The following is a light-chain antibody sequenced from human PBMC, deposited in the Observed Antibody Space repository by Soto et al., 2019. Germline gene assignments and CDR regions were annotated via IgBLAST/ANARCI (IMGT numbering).Light chain of an antibody. J-gene: IGKJ4*01. CDR2: SAS. CDR3: QQTYTTAIS. Sequence: DIQMTQSPSSLSASVGDRVTITCRASQNINTFLTWYQQMSGRAPRVLIYSASTLQSGVPSRFSGSGSGTDFTLTINGLQPEDFASYFCQQTYTTAISFGGGTKVG. V-gene: IGKV1-39*01. CDR1: QNINTF.